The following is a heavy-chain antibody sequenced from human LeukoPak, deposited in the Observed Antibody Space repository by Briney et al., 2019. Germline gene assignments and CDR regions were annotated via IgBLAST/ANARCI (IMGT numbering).Heavy chain of an antibody. D-gene: IGHD3-10*01. CDR3: ARGTGGDYYYMDV. CDR2: ITGSGGST. J-gene: IGHJ6*03. Sequence: GGSLRLSCAASGFTFSNYGLSWVRQAPGKGLEWVSGITGSGGSTYYADSVKGRFTISRDNAKNSLYLQMNSLRAEDTALYHCARGTGGDYYYMDVWGKGTTVTISS. V-gene: IGHV3-23*01. CDR1: GFTFSNYG.